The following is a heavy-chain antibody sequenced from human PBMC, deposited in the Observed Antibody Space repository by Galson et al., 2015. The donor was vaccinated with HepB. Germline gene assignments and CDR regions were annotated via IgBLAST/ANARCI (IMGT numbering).Heavy chain of an antibody. Sequence: SLRLSCAASGFIFGDYTMSWVRQAPGKGLEWVGFIRSELYGATTEYAASVKGRFTILRDDSKRIAYLQMNSLKTEDTAVYYCTRLSGFSYGYEFDHWGQGTLVTVSS. V-gene: IGHV3-49*04. CDR2: IRSELYGATT. CDR3: TRLSGFSYGYEFDH. CDR1: GFIFGDYT. J-gene: IGHJ4*02. D-gene: IGHD5-18*01.